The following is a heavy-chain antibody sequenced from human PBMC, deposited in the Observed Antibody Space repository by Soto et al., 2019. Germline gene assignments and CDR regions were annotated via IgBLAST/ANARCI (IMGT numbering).Heavy chain of an antibody. Sequence: QVQLQQWGAGLLKPSETLSLTCAVYGGSFSGYYWSWIRQPPGKGLEWIGEINHSGSTNYNPSLKSRGTISVDTSKTQFSLKLSSVTAADTAVYYCARVGVAGTSHYWGRGTLVTVSS. CDR1: GGSFSGYY. D-gene: IGHD6-19*01. J-gene: IGHJ4*02. CDR3: ARVGVAGTSHY. V-gene: IGHV4-34*01. CDR2: INHSGST.